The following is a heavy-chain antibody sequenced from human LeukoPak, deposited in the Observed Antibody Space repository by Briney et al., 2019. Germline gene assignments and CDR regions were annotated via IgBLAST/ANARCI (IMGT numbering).Heavy chain of an antibody. Sequence: GRSLRLSCAASGFTFSSYGMHWVRQAPGKGLEWVAVISDEGGIKYYADSVKGRFTISRDNSNNTLYLQMNSLRAEDTAMYFCSRDAGTMPGSCAFDIWGQGTMVTVSS. D-gene: IGHD3-10*01. CDR2: ISDEGGIK. CDR3: SRDAGTMPGSCAFDI. J-gene: IGHJ3*02. V-gene: IGHV3-30*03. CDR1: GFTFSSYG.